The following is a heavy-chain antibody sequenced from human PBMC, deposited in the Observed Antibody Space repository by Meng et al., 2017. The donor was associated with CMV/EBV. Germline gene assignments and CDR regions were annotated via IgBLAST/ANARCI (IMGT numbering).Heavy chain of an antibody. CDR3: ARGNNYFDY. J-gene: IGHJ4*02. CDR2: IYYSGST. Sequence: GSLRLSCTVSGGSISSYYWSWIRQPPGKGLEWIGYIYYSGSTNYNPSLKSRVTISVDTSKNQFSLKLSSVTAADTAVYYCARGNNYFDYWGQGTLVTVSS. V-gene: IGHV4-59*01. CDR1: GGSISSYY.